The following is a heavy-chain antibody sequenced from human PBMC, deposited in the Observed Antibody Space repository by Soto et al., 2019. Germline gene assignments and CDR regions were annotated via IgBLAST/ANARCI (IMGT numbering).Heavy chain of an antibody. V-gene: IGHV3-53*01. CDR1: GFTVSSNY. D-gene: IGHD1-26*01. CDR3: ARTTGATSDAAFDI. CDR2: IYSGGST. J-gene: IGHJ3*02. Sequence: GGSLRLSCAASGFTVSSNYMSWVRQAPGKGLEWVSVIYSGGSTYYADSVKGRFTISRDNSKNTLYLQMNSLRAEDTAVYYCARTTGATSDAAFDIWGQGTMGTV.